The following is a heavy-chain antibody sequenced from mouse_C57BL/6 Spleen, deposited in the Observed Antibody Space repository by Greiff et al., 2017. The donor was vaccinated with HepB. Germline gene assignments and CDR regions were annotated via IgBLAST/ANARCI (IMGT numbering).Heavy chain of an antibody. V-gene: IGHV14-2*01. J-gene: IGHJ3*01. CDR2: IDPEDGET. Sequence: VQLQQSGAGLVKPGASVKFSCTASGFNIKDYYMHWVQQRTEQGLEWIGRIDPEDGETKYAPKFQGQATITADTSFNTAYLQLSSLTSEDTSFYYCARSYDDYDSVAYWGQGTLVTVSA. D-gene: IGHD2-4*01. CDR1: GFNIKDYY. CDR3: ARSYDDYDSVAY.